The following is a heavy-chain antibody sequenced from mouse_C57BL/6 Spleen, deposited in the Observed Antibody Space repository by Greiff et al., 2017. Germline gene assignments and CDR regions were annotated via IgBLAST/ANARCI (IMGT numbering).Heavy chain of an antibody. CDR3: TRETTVVATRYCDV. D-gene: IGHD1-1*01. CDR1: GYTFTDYE. CDR2: IDPETGGT. J-gene: IGHJ1*03. V-gene: IGHV1-15*01. Sequence: QVQLKESGAELVRPGASVTLSCKASGYTFTDYEMHWVKQTPVHGLEWIGAIDPETGGTAYNQKFKGKAILTADKSSSTAYMELRSLTSEDSAVYYCTRETTVVATRYCDVWGTGTTVTVSS.